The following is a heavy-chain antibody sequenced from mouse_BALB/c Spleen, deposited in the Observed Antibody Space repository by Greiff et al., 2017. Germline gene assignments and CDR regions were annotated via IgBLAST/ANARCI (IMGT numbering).Heavy chain of an antibody. CDR3: ARSVYRYGPFDY. CDR2: INPYNGAT. D-gene: IGHD2-14*01. CDR1: GYSFTGYY. Sequence: VQLQQSGPELVKPGASVKISCKASGYSFTGYYMHWVKQSHVKSLEWIGRINPYNGATSYNQNFKDKASLTVDKSSSTAYMELHSLTSEASAVYYCARSVYRYGPFDYWGQGTTLTVSS. J-gene: IGHJ2*01. V-gene: IGHV1-31*01.